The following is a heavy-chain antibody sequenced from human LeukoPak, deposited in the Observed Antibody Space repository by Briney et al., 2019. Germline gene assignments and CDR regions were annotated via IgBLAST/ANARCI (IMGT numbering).Heavy chain of an antibody. D-gene: IGHD2-15*01. CDR2: ISSTSGTI. J-gene: IGHJ4*02. V-gene: IGHV3-48*01. CDR3: ASGYCSAGSCHNFDY. CDR1: GFTFSTYS. Sequence: PGGSLRLSCAASGFTFSTYSMNWVCQAPGKGLEWVSYISSTSGTIYYADSVKGRFTISRDNAKSSLYLQMNSLRAEDTAVYYCASGYCSAGSCHNFDYWGQGTLVTVSS.